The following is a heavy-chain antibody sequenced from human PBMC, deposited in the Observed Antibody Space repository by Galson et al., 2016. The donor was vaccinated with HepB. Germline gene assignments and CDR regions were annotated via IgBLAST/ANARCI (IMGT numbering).Heavy chain of an antibody. CDR2: IGGSGRSP. V-gene: IGHV3-23*01. D-gene: IGHD3-16*01. J-gene: IGHJ4*02. CDR1: GFSFSNYA. CDR3: ARDKDYGFDY. Sequence: SLRLSCAASGFSFSNYAMSWVRQAPGKGLEWVSTIGGSGRSPYYTESLKGRFTISKDNAKNSVYLQMTNLGGEDTAVYFCARDKDYGFDYWGQGVLVTVSS.